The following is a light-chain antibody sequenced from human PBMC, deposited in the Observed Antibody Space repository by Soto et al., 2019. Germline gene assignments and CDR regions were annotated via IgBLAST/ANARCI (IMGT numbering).Light chain of an antibody. CDR3: SSYTSSSTLEV. V-gene: IGLV2-14*01. CDR1: SSDIGGYNF. Sequence: QSVLTQPASVSGSPGQSITISCTGTSSDIGGYNFVSWYQQYPGKAPKLIIYDVFSRPSGVSNRFSGSKSGNTASLTISGLQAEDEADYYCSSYTSSSTLEVFGGGTKVTVL. CDR2: DVF. J-gene: IGLJ2*01.